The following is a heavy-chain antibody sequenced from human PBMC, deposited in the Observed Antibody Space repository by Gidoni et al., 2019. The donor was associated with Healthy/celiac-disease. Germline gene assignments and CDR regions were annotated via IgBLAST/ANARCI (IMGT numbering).Heavy chain of an antibody. D-gene: IGHD3-22*01. Sequence: QVQLVQSGAEVKKPGASVKVSCKASGYTFTSYYMPWVRQAPGQGLEWMGIINPSGGSTSYAQKFQGRVTMTRDTSTSTVYMELSSLRSEDTAVYYCARAGDSSWSHTALVYYYMDVWGKGTTVTVSS. CDR3: ARAGDSSWSHTALVYYYMDV. CDR1: GYTFTSYY. V-gene: IGHV1-46*01. CDR2: INPSGGST. J-gene: IGHJ6*03.